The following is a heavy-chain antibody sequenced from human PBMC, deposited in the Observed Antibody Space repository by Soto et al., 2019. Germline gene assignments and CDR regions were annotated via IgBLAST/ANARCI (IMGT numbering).Heavy chain of an antibody. CDR3: AIARVADSSLDH. J-gene: IGHJ4*02. CDR2: ISYDLSEI. V-gene: IGHV3-30*01. CDR1: GFTFSNNA. D-gene: IGHD3-3*01. Sequence: QVHLVESGGGVVQSGRPLRLSCVGSGFTFSNNAMHWVRQAPGKGLEWVAFISYDLSEIFYAESLKGRFTISRDNPKNTLFLHMNSPRTDDTAVYYCAIARVADSSLDHWGQGTLVTVSS.